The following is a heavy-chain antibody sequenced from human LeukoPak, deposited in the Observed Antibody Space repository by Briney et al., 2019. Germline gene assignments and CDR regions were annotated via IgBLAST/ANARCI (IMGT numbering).Heavy chain of an antibody. CDR1: GGSISSGGYS. J-gene: IGHJ6*02. CDR3: ARGEGYCSGGSCYYYYGMDV. CDR2: IYHSGST. V-gene: IGHV4-30-2*01. D-gene: IGHD2-15*01. Sequence: PSETLSLTCAVSGGSISSGGYSWSWIRQPPGKGLEWIGYIYHSGSTYYNPSLKSRVTISVDRSKNQFSLKLSSVTAVDTAVYYCARGEGYCSGGSCYYYYGMDVWGQGTTVTVSS.